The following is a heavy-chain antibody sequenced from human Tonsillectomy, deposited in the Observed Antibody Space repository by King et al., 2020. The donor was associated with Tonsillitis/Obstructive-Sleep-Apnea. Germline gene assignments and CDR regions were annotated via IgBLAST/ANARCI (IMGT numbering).Heavy chain of an antibody. CDR2: ISGSGGST. Sequence: VQLAESGGGLVQPGGSLRLSCAASGFTFSSYAMSWVRQAPGKGLEWVSAISGSGGSTYYADSVKGRFTISRDNSKNTLYLQMNSLRAEDTAVYYCAKDDSSSWLIEGLYFQHWGQGTLVTVSS. CDR1: GFTFSSYA. V-gene: IGHV3-23*04. J-gene: IGHJ1*01. D-gene: IGHD6-13*01. CDR3: AKDDSSSWLIEGLYFQH.